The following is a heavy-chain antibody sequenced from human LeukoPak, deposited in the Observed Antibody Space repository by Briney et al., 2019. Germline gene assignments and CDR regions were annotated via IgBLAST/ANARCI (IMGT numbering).Heavy chain of an antibody. CDR2: ISSNAYGGAT. V-gene: IGHV3-49*04. J-gene: IGHJ4*02. CDR1: GFTFSSYG. Sequence: GGSLRLSCAASGFTFSSYGMNWVRQAPGKGLEWVGFISSNAYGGATEYAASVKGRFTISRDDSKSIAYLQMDSLKTEDTAVYYCTVEFYSYYYGSGSPAEQDQPIDYWGQGTLVTVSS. D-gene: IGHD3-10*01. CDR3: TVEFYSYYYGSGSPAEQDQPIDY.